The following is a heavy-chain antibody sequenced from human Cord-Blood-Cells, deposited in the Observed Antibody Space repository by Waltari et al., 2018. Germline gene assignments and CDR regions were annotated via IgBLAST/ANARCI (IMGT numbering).Heavy chain of an antibody. Sequence: QVQLQESGPGLVKPSQTLSLTCTVSGGSISSGGYYWSLIRQHPGTGLEWIGYIYYSGSTYYNPSLKSRVTISVDTSKNQFSLKLSSVTAADTAVYYCARSQALYYYDSSGYPDAFDIWGQGTMVTVSS. CDR3: ARSQALYYYDSSGYPDAFDI. J-gene: IGHJ3*02. V-gene: IGHV4-31*03. CDR1: GGSISSGGYY. D-gene: IGHD3-22*01. CDR2: IYYSGST.